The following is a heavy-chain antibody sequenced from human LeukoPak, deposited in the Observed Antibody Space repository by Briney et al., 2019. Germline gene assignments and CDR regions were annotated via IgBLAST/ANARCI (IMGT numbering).Heavy chain of an antibody. V-gene: IGHV3-30*19. CDR2: ISYDGSNK. D-gene: IGHD4-17*01. J-gene: IGHJ4*02. Sequence: PGGSLRLSCAASGFTFSSYGMHWVRQAPGKGLEWVAVISYDGSNKYYADSVKGRFTISRDNSKNTLYLQMNSLRAEDTAVYYCARDLSSTVTTGTGRHWGQGTLVTVPS. CDR1: GFTFSSYG. CDR3: ARDLSSTVTTGTGRH.